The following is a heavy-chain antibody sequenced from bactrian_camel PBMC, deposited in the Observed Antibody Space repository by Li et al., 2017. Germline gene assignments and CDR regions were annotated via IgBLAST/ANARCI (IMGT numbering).Heavy chain of an antibody. CDR2: INTADGTT. J-gene: IGHJ4*01. CDR1: EDTYGTNC. Sequence: HVQLVESGGGSVQAGGSLRLSCVYEEDTYGTNCLGWFRQLPGKEREGVAAINTADGTTYYADSVKDRFAISQSMSRDTIYLQMNSLKPEDTAMYYCAALPRPIGTIWSSCAEYTYKYWGQGTQVTVS. CDR3: AALPRPIGTIWSSCAEYTYKY. D-gene: IGHD4*01. V-gene: IGHV3S1*01.